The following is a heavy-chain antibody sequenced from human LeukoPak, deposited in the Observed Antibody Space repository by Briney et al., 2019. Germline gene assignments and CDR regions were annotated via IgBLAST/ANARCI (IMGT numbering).Heavy chain of an antibody. CDR1: GGSISSSSYY. D-gene: IGHD3-9*01. J-gene: IGHJ4*02. CDR3: ASLSLDIDY. Sequence: SETLSLTCTVSGGSISSSSYYWGWIRQPPGKGLEWIGSIYYSGSTYYNPSLKSRVTISVDTSKNQFSLRLSSVTAADTAVYYCASLSLDIDYWGQGTLVTVSS. V-gene: IGHV4-39*07. CDR2: IYYSGST.